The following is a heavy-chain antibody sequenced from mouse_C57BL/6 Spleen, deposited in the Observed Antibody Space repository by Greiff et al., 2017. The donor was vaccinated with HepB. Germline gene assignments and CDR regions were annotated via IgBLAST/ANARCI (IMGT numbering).Heavy chain of an antibody. D-gene: IGHD5-1*01. CDR1: GFPITSGYY. CDR2: ITHSGET. V-gene: IGHV12-3*01. J-gene: IGHJ3*01. CDR3: AGGEDLQWFAY. Sequence: VQLVESGPGLVKPSQSLFLTCSITGFPITSGYYWIWIRQSPGKPLEWMGYITHSGETFYNPSLQSPISITRETSKNQFFLQLNSVTTEDTAMYYCAGGEDLQWFAYWGQGTLVTVSA.